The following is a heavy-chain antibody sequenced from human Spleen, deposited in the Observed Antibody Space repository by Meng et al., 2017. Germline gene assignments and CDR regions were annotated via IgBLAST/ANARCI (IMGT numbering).Heavy chain of an antibody. CDR2: IYHLGST. Sequence: QVQLHGPGPVLVKPWGTRSLTCAASGGSIRSSNWWSWVRQPPGKGLEWIGEIYHLGSTNYNPSLKSRVTISVDKSKTQFSLKVTSVTAADTAVYYCAVFSSGWGPFDCWGQGTLVTGSS. D-gene: IGHD6-19*01. CDR3: AVFSSGWGPFDC. CDR1: GGSIRSSNW. V-gene: IGHV4-4*02. J-gene: IGHJ4*01.